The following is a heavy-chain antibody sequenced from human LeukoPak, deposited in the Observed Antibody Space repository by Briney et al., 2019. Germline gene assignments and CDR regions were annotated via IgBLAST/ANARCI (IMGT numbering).Heavy chain of an antibody. J-gene: IGHJ4*02. CDR1: GFTFDDYA. V-gene: IGHV3-9*01. Sequence: GRSLRLSCAASGFTFDDYAMHWVRQTPGKGLEWVSGISWNSGSIGYADSVKGRFTISRDNAKNSLYLQMNSLRAEDTALYYCAKDISSSGQHYFDYWGQGTLVTVSS. CDR2: ISWNSGSI. D-gene: IGHD6-13*01. CDR3: AKDISSSGQHYFDY.